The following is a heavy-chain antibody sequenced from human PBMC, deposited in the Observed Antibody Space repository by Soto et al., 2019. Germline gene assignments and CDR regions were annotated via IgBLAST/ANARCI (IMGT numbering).Heavy chain of an antibody. CDR2: INPSGGST. CDR3: ASSTQRDYGMDV. J-gene: IGHJ6*02. V-gene: IGHV1-46*01. CDR1: GYTFTSYY. Sequence: VSVKVSCKASGYTFTSYYMHWVRQAPGQGLEWMGIINPSGGSTSYAQKFQGRVTMTRDTSTSTVYMELSSPRSEDTAVYYCASSTQRDYGMDVWGQGTTVTVSS.